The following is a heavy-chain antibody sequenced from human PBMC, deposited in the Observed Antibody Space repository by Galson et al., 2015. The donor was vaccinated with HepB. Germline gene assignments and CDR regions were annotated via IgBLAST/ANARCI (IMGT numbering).Heavy chain of an antibody. V-gene: IGHV1-18*04. CDR1: GYRFSTYG. CDR2: ISVYSGKT. J-gene: IGHJ4*02. D-gene: IGHD5-12*01. Sequence: SVKVSCKASGYRFSTYGITWVRQAPGQGLEWMGWISVYSGKTNYAQSLQGRVTMTTDTSTSTAYVELRSLGFDDTAVYYCAVDEGCYHDIVPCNWGQGTLVTVSS. CDR3: AVDEGCYHDIVPCN.